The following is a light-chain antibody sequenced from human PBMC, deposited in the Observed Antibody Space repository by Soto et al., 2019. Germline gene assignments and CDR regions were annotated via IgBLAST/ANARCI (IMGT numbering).Light chain of an antibody. J-gene: IGKJ4*01. CDR1: QSISSW. Sequence: DIQMTQSPSTLSASVGDRVTITCRASQSISSWLAWYQQKPGKAPKLLIYDAYSLESGTPSRFSGRRSGKEFTLNIASVQPEDFANYYCQQSSSYSPLTLGGGTKVDIK. V-gene: IGKV1-5*01. CDR3: QQSSSYSPLT. CDR2: DAY.